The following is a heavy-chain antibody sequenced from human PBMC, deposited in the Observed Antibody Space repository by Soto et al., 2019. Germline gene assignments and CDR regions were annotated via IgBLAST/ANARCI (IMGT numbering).Heavy chain of an antibody. CDR3: AKDRGVIINRYYFDY. CDR1: GFTFSSYG. CDR2: ISYDGSNK. Sequence: QVQLVESGGGVVQPGRSLRLSCAASGFTFSSYGMHWVRQAPGKGLEWVAVISYDGSNKYYADSVKGRFTISRDNSKNTLYLQMNSLRAEDTAVYYCAKDRGVIINRYYFDYWGQGTLVTVSS. V-gene: IGHV3-30*18. D-gene: IGHD3-10*01. J-gene: IGHJ4*02.